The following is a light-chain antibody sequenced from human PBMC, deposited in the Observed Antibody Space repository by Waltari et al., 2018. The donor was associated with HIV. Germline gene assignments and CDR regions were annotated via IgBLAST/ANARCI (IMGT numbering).Light chain of an antibody. CDR1: QDISRT. CDR2: AAS. V-gene: IGKV1-12*01. CDR3: QQADSLPLT. J-gene: IGKJ4*01. Sequence: DIQLTPSPSYVSASVGDTVTVTCRASQDISRTLAWYLQKPGKAPELLVFAASTLQSGVSSRFSGSGSETSFTLTINTRRTEDFATYYCQQADSLPLTFGGGTKVEI.